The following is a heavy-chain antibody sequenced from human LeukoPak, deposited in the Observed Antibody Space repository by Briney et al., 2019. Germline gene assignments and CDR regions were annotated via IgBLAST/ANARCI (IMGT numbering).Heavy chain of an antibody. Sequence: PGGSLRLSCAASGFTFSSNWMHWVRQAPGKGLVWVSRISSDGSSTTYADSVQGRFTISRDNAKNTLYLQMNSLRADDTAVYYCARSVYSYYANWFDPWGQGTLVTVSS. CDR2: ISSDGSST. CDR1: GFTFSSNW. CDR3: ARSVYSYYANWFDP. D-gene: IGHD4-11*01. V-gene: IGHV3-74*01. J-gene: IGHJ5*02.